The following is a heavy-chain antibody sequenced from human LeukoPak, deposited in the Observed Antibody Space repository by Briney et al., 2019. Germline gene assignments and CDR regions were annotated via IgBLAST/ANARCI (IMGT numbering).Heavy chain of an antibody. CDR3: ARKKRADPGFDV. V-gene: IGHV4-59*01. Sequence: SETLSLTCTVSGGSLSGYYWSWIRQPPGKGLEWIGYIYYSGTTNYNPSLKSRLTISVDTSKNQFSLKLTSVAAADTAVYYCARKKRADPGFDVWGQGTMVTVSS. J-gene: IGHJ3*01. CDR2: IYYSGTT. CDR1: GGSLSGYY.